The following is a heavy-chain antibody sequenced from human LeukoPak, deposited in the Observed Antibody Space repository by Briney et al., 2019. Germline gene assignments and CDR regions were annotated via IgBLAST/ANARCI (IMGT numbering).Heavy chain of an antibody. D-gene: IGHD6-19*01. V-gene: IGHV1-18*01. J-gene: IGHJ2*01. CDR2: ISPYNGNT. Sequence: ASVSVTFEASGYDYTSAGIMWVRRAPGQGREWMGWISPYNGNTRYAQKFPGRDAMTTDTSTTTAYIELRGLRFNDTAVYYCARAGSRSGWYFDDWGRGPLLTVPS. CDR3: ARAGSRSGWYFDD. CDR1: GYDYTSAG.